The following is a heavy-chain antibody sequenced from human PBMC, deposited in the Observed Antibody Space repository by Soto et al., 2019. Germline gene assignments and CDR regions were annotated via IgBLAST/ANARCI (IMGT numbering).Heavy chain of an antibody. D-gene: IGHD3-10*01. CDR1: GFTFSSYA. Sequence: GGSLRLSCAASGFTFSSYAMSWVRQAPGKGLEWVSAISGSGGSTYYADSGKGRFTISRDNSKNTLYLQMNSLRAEDTAVYYCAKDEDYYGSGFLGYWGQGTLVTVSS. V-gene: IGHV3-23*01. CDR2: ISGSGGST. J-gene: IGHJ4*02. CDR3: AKDEDYYGSGFLGY.